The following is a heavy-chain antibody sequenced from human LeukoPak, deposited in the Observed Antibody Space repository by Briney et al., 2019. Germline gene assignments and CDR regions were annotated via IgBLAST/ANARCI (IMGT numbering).Heavy chain of an antibody. CDR3: ARDSPGYGAYDLG. V-gene: IGHV3-7*04. CDR2: IKEDGSAK. J-gene: IGHJ4*02. CDR1: GFTFSSYW. D-gene: IGHD5-12*01. Sequence: QPGGSLRLSCAASGFTFSSYWMSWLRQAPAKGLEWVANIKEDGSAKYSVDSVKGRFTISRDNAKNTLYLQMNSLRAEDTAVYYCARDSPGYGAYDLGWGQGTLVTVSS.